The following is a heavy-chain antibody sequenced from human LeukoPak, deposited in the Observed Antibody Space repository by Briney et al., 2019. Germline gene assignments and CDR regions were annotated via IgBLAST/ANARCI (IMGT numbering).Heavy chain of an antibody. CDR2: IIPIFGTA. D-gene: IGHD1-14*01. CDR3: ARESVEPDIDSGYP. J-gene: IGHJ5*02. CDR1: GGTFSSYA. Sequence: SVKVSCKASGGTFSSYAISWVRQAPGQGLEWMGGIIPIFGTANYAQKFQGRVTISADESTSTAYMELSSLRSEDTAVYYCARESVEPDIDSGYPWGQGTLVTVSS. V-gene: IGHV1-69*13.